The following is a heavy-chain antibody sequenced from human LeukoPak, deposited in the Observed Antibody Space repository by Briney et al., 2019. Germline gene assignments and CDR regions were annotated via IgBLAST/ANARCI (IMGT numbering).Heavy chain of an antibody. CDR2: INSAGSST. V-gene: IGHV3-74*01. CDR3: ARVTVGYYDFWSGYSGYFDY. D-gene: IGHD3-3*01. CDR1: GFTFSSYW. J-gene: IGHJ4*02. Sequence: GGSLRRYCAASGFTFSSYWMHWVRQAPGKGLVWVSRINSAGSSTSYADSVKGRFTISRDNAENTLYLQMNSLRAEDTAVYYCARVTVGYYDFWSGYSGYFDYWGQGTLVTVSS.